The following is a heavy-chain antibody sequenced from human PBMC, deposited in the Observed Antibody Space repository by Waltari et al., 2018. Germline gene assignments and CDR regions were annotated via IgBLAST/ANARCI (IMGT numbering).Heavy chain of an antibody. CDR1: GGTFSSYA. CDR2: IIPTFGTA. D-gene: IGHD5-12*01. J-gene: IGHJ4*02. Sequence: QVQLVQSGAEVKKPGSSVKVSCKASGGTFSSYAISWVRQAPGQGLEWMGVIIPTFGTANYRQKFQGRVTITADESTSTAYMELSSLGSEDTAVYYCARETVVATWGGYFDYWGQGTLVTVSS. CDR3: ARETVVATWGGYFDY. V-gene: IGHV1-69*13.